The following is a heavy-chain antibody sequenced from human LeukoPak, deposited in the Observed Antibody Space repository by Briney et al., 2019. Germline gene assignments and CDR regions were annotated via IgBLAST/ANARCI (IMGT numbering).Heavy chain of an antibody. CDR1: GYAFSSYG. V-gene: IGHV1-18*01. Sequence: ASVKVSCKASGYAFSSYGLSWVRQAPGQGLEWLGWISGHNGNTNYAQKLQGRVTMTTDTSTSTAYMELWGLRSDDTAVYYCARDSGGSYRHPYYFDFWGQGSLVTVSS. J-gene: IGHJ4*02. CDR2: ISGHNGNT. CDR3: ARDSGGSYRHPYYFDF. D-gene: IGHD2-15*01.